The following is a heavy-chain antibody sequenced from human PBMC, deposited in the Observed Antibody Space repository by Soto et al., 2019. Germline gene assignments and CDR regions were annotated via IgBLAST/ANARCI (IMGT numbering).Heavy chain of an antibody. CDR1: EGTFSSYS. CDR3: ARDPVDLFGYMDV. J-gene: IGHJ6*02. V-gene: IGHV1-69*08. CDR2: IIPLLGTA. D-gene: IGHD6-25*01. Sequence: SVKVSCKASEGTFSSYSITWVRQAPGQRLEWRGEIIPLLGTANYAQKFQGRVTITGDKSTSTIYMGLSSLRSDDTAVYYCARDPVDLFGYMDVWGQGTTVTVSS.